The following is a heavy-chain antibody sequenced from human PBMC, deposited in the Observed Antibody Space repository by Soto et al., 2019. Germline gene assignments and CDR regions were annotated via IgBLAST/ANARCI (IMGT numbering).Heavy chain of an antibody. D-gene: IGHD3-10*01. V-gene: IGHV1-3*01. Sequence: QVQLVQSGAEVKKPGASVKVSCKASGYTFTSYAMHLVRQAPGQRLEWMGWINAGNGNTKYSQKFQGRVTITRDTSASTAYMELSSLRSEDTAVYYCARDHGVRGVIPHYWGQGTLVTVSS. CDR1: GYTFTSYA. CDR2: INAGNGNT. CDR3: ARDHGVRGVIPHY. J-gene: IGHJ4*02.